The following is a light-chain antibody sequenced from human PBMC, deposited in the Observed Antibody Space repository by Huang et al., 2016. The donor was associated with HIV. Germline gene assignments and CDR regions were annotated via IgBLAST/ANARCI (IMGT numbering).Light chain of an antibody. CDR2: GAA. J-gene: IGKJ5*01. CDR3: QQYGSSPSIT. V-gene: IGKV3-20*01. Sequence: EIVLTQSPGTLSLSPGARATLSCRASQSVSYSYLAWYQQKPGQAPRLLSYGAAGRATGIPDRFSGSGSGTDFTLTISRLEPEDFAVYYCQQYGSSPSITFGQGTRLEIK. CDR1: QSVSYSY.